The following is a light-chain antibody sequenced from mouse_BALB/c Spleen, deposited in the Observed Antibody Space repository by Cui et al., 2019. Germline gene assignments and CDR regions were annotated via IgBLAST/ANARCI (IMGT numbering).Light chain of an antibody. CDR1: SSVSY. V-gene: IGKV4-80*01. J-gene: IGKJ1*01. CDR2: STS. Sequence: QTVLTQSPAILSASLEEEITLSCSASSSVSYMNWYQQKTGTSAKLLIYSTSNLASGVPSRFSGSGSGTFYSLTISSVEAEDAADYYCHQWSRYPLTFGGGTKLEIK. CDR3: HQWSRYPLT.